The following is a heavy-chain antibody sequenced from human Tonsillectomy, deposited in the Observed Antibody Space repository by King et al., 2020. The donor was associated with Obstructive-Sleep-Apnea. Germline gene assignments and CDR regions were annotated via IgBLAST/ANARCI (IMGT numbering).Heavy chain of an antibody. D-gene: IGHD3-10*01. CDR1: GFTISSNY. CDR3: AKLPTPKGSYDY. J-gene: IGHJ4*02. CDR2: IYSGGST. V-gene: IGHV3-66*01. Sequence: VQLVESGGALVQPGGSLRLSCAASGFTISSNYMSWVRQAPGKGLEWVSVIYSGGSTYYADSGKGRFTISRDNSKSTLFLQMNSLRAEDTAVYYCAKLPTPKGSYDYWGQGTLVTVSS.